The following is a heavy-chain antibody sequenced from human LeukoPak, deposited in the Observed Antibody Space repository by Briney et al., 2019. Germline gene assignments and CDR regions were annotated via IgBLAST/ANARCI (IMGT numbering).Heavy chain of an antibody. D-gene: IGHD3-22*01. CDR3: AKEYDNIFFDC. J-gene: IGHJ4*02. V-gene: IGHV3-23*01. Sequence: PGGSLRLSCAASGFTSTNYAMSWVRQAPGKGLEWVSGISGRVSITDYADSVKGRFTISRDNSKNTLYLQMNSLRAEDTAVYYCAKEYDNIFFDCWGQGTLVTVSS. CDR2: ISGRVSIT. CDR1: GFTSTNYA.